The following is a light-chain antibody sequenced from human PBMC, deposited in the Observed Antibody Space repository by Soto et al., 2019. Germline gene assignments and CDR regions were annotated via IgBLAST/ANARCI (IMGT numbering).Light chain of an antibody. J-gene: IGKJ5*01. Sequence: EVALTQSPDTLSLSPGDRATRSGMASQSVSTYLAWYQQKPGQAPRLLIYDASNRATGIPARFSGSGSGTDFTLTISSLEPEDFAVYYCQQRSDWPPITFGQGTRLEIK. CDR2: DAS. V-gene: IGKV3-11*01. CDR1: QSVSTY. CDR3: QQRSDWPPIT.